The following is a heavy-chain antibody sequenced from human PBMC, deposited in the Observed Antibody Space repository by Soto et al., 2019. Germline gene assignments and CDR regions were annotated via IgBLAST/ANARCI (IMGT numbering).Heavy chain of an antibody. D-gene: IGHD6-6*01. CDR2: IRAYNGNT. Sequence: ASVKVSCKASGYTFTSYGISWVRQAPGQGLEWMGWIRAYNGNTNYAQKLQGRVTMTTDTSTSTAYMELRSLRSDDTAVYYCAGYSSSSGFYYGMEGWGEGTTVTVSP. V-gene: IGHV1-18*01. CDR3: AGYSSSSGFYYGMEG. J-gene: IGHJ6*04. CDR1: GYTFTSYG.